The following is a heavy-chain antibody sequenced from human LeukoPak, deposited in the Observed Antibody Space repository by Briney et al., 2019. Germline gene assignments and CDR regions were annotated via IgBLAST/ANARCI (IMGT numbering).Heavy chain of an antibody. V-gene: IGHV1-2*04. CDR2: INPNSGGT. CDR1: GYTFTRYY. CDR3: ARAPAVDIWILDY. Sequence: ASVKVSCKASGYTFTRYYMHWVRQAPGQGLEWMGWINPNSGGTNYAQKFQGWITMTRDTSISTAYMELSRLRSDDTAVSYCARAPAVDIWILDYWGQGTLVTVSS. D-gene: IGHD2-2*03. J-gene: IGHJ4*02.